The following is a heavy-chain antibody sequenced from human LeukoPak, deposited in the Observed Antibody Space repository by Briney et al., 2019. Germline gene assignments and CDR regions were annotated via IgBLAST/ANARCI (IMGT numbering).Heavy chain of an antibody. CDR2: INHSGST. CDR1: GGSFSGYY. Sequence: ASETLSLTCAVYGGSFSGYYWSWIRQPPGKGLEWIGEINHSGSTNYNPSLKSRVTISVDTSKNQFSLKLSSVTAADTAVYYCARVVFGILTGYYIIDYWGQGTLVTVSS. J-gene: IGHJ4*02. CDR3: ARVVFGILTGYYIIDY. D-gene: IGHD3-9*01. V-gene: IGHV4-34*01.